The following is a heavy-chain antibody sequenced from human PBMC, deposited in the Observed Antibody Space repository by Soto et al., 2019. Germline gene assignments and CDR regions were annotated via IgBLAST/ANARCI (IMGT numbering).Heavy chain of an antibody. D-gene: IGHD2-15*01. Sequence: GSLRLSCAASGFTFSNYWMTWVRQAPGKGLEWVANIKEDGSEKHYVDSVKGRFTISRDNAKNSLYLQMNSLRVEDTAAYFCSRDVVVGAKALNYCGQGALVPVSS. J-gene: IGHJ4*02. CDR2: IKEDGSEK. CDR3: SRDVVVGAKALNY. CDR1: GFTFSNYW. V-gene: IGHV3-7*01.